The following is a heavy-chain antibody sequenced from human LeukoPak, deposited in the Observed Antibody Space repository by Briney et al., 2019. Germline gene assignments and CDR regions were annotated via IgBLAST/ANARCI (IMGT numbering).Heavy chain of an antibody. Sequence: ASVKVSCKASGYTFTGYYMHWVRQAPGQGLEWMGWINPNSGGTNYAQKFQGRVTMTRDTSISTAYMELSSLRSEDTAAYYCARSPLSFLPQFDPWGQGTLVTVSS. V-gene: IGHV1-2*02. J-gene: IGHJ5*02. D-gene: IGHD3-16*02. CDR2: INPNSGGT. CDR3: ARSPLSFLPQFDP. CDR1: GYTFTGYY.